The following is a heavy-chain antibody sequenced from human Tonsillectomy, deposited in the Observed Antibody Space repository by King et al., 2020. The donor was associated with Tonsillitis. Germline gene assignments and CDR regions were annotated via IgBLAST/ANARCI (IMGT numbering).Heavy chain of an antibody. CDR1: GSTFSSYT. D-gene: IGHD5-12*01. J-gene: IGHJ4*02. CDR3: TKDLGSAYDAY. CDR2: ISGGGDRT. V-gene: IGHV3-23*04. Sequence: VQLVESGGDLVQPGGSLRLSCAASGSTFSSYTMIWVRQSPGKGLEWVSAISGGGDRTYYADSVKGRFTISRDNSKNTLYLQMNSLRAEAMALSSCTKDLGSAYDAYWGQGTLVTVSS.